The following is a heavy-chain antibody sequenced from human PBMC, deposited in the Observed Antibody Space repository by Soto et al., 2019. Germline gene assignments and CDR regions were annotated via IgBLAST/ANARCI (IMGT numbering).Heavy chain of an antibody. CDR2: ITAYNGKT. V-gene: IGHV1-18*01. CDR1: GYTFTSYG. J-gene: IGHJ4*02. CDR3: AREGPGGSYYAY. Sequence: QVPLVQSGAEVKKPGASVKVSCKASGYTFTSYGITWVRQAPGQGHGWMGWITAYNGKTTYAQQLQGRVTMTAATSTSTSYMELRSLRSDDTAVYYCAREGPGGSYYAYWGEGTLVTVSS. D-gene: IGHD2-15*01.